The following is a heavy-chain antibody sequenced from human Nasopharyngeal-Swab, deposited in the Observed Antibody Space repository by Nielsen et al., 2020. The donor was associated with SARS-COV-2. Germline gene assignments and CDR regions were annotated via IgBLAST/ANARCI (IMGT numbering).Heavy chain of an antibody. V-gene: IGHV1-18*01. CDR1: GYTFTEYG. J-gene: IGHJ4*02. CDR3: ARHGVAEDY. CDR2: ISGYNGDT. D-gene: IGHD3-3*01. Sequence: ASVKVSCKASGYTFTEYGITFVRQAPGQGLEWVGWISGYNGDTKYAQNLQGRVTMTTDTSTSTAYMELRGLGFDDAAVYYCARHGVAEDYWGQGTLVTVSS.